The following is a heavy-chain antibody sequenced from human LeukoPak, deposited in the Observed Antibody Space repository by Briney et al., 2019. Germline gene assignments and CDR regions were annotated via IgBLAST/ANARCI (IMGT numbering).Heavy chain of an antibody. CDR2: IYYSGST. Sequence: SETLSLTCTVSGGSISGSSYYWGWIRQPPGKGLEWIGSIYYSGSTYYNPSLKSRVTISVDTSKNQFSLRLNSVTAADTAVYFCAREAAPGTTNNWFDPWGQGTLVTVSS. V-gene: IGHV4-39*07. CDR3: AREAAPGTTNNWFDP. CDR1: GGSISGSSYY. J-gene: IGHJ5*02. D-gene: IGHD1-7*01.